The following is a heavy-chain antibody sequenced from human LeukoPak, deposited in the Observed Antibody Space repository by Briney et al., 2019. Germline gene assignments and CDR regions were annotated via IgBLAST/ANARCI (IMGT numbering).Heavy chain of an antibody. Sequence: GGSLRLSCAASGFTFSSYSMNWVRQAPGKGLEWVSSISSSSSYIYYADSVKGRFTISRDNAKNSLYLQMNSLRAEDTAVYYCARGELARQWLVSFDYWGQGTLVTVSS. D-gene: IGHD6-19*01. J-gene: IGHJ4*02. CDR1: GFTFSSYS. CDR3: ARGELARQWLVSFDY. V-gene: IGHV3-21*01. CDR2: ISSSSSYI.